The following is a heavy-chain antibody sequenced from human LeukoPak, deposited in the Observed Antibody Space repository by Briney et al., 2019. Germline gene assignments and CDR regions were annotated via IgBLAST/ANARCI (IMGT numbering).Heavy chain of an antibody. CDR2: MNPNSGVT. V-gene: IGHV1-2*02. CDR3: ARDFMVRGITTPDY. CDR1: GYTFIGYY. Sequence: AAVKLSCKAFGYTFIGYYMHWVRQPPGQGLQWMGWMNPNSGVTNYAQKFQGRVTMTRDTSISTAYMELSGLRYDDTAVYYCARDFMVRGITTPDYGGQATLATVSS. J-gene: IGHJ4*02. D-gene: IGHD3-10*01.